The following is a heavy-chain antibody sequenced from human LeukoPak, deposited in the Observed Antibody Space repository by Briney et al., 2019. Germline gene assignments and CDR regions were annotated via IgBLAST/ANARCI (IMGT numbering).Heavy chain of an antibody. V-gene: IGHV4-39*01. CDR1: GGSISSSSYY. Sequence: SETLSLTCTVSGGSISSSSYYWGWIRQPPGKGLEWIGSIYHSGSTYYNPSLKSRVTISVDTSKNQFSLKLSSVTAADTAVYYCARLQDEWELLLGYYFDYWGQGTLVTVSS. CDR2: IYHSGST. D-gene: IGHD1-26*01. CDR3: ARLQDEWELLLGYYFDY. J-gene: IGHJ4*02.